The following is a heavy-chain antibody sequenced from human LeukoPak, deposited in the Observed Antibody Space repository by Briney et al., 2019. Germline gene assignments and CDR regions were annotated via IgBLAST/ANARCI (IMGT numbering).Heavy chain of an antibody. J-gene: IGHJ6*03. CDR2: IYFSGST. CDR3: ARQKGYYYYYYTDV. V-gene: IGHV4-59*08. CDR1: GGSIGSHY. Sequence: SETLSLTCSVSGGSIGSHYWTWIRQPPGRGLEWIGYIYFSGSTNYNPSLKSRVTISVDTSKDQFSLKLSSVTAADTAVYYCARQKGYYYYYYTDVWGKGTTVTVSS.